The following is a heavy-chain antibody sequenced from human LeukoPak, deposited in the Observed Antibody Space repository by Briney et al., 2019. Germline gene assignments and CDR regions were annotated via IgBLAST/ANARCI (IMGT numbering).Heavy chain of an antibody. Sequence: GASVKVSCKASGGTFSSYAISWVRQAPGQGLEWMGRIIPILGIANYAQKFQGRVTITADKSTSTAYMELSSLRSEDTAVYYCAVLYSSSWSPSFDPWGQGTLVTVSS. V-gene: IGHV1-69*04. CDR1: GGTFSSYA. D-gene: IGHD6-13*01. J-gene: IGHJ5*02. CDR3: AVLYSSSWSPSFDP. CDR2: IIPILGIA.